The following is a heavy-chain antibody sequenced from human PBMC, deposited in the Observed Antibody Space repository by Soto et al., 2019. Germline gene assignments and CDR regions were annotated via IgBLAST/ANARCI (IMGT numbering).Heavy chain of an antibody. Sequence: KGLEWVSAISGSAGSTYYANSVKGRFTISRDNSKNTQYLQMNSLTPEEMPVSCCAKIYIRGMRDWGERPLGTVHS. CDR2: ISGSAGST. D-gene: IGHD2-8*01. V-gene: IGHV3-23*01. J-gene: IGHJ1*01. CDR3: AKIYIRGMRD.